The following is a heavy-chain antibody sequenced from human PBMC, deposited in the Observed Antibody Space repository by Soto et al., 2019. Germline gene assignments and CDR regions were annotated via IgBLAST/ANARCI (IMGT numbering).Heavy chain of an antibody. Sequence: QVQLVQSGAEVKKPGASVKVSCKASGYTFTGYYMHWVRQAPGQGLEWMGWINPNSGGTNYAQKFQGWVTMTRDTSISTAYMELSRLRSDDTAVYYCARDRYGGNSSLYYFDYWGQGTLVTVS. J-gene: IGHJ4*02. D-gene: IGHD4-17*01. V-gene: IGHV1-2*04. CDR3: ARDRYGGNSSLYYFDY. CDR2: INPNSGGT. CDR1: GYTFTGYY.